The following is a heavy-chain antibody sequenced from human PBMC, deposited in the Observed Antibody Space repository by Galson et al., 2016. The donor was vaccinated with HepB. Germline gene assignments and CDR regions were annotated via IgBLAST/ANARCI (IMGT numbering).Heavy chain of an antibody. D-gene: IGHD4-17*01. Sequence: SVKVPARASGYTFTGYYMHWVRQAPGQGLEWMGWINPNSGVTKYVQKFQGWVTMTRDTSISTAYMELSRLRSDDTAVYYCARGSPSYDDYQGVYYYYGLDVWGQGTTVTVSS. V-gene: IGHV1-2*04. J-gene: IGHJ6*02. CDR2: INPNSGVT. CDR3: ARGSPSYDDYQGVYYYYGLDV. CDR1: GYTFTGYY.